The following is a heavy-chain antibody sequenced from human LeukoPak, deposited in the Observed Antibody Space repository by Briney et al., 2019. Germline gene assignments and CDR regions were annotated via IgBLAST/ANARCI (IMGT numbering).Heavy chain of an antibody. CDR3: AKVAKYYYGSETYYFFEH. CDR1: GFTFTTYW. D-gene: IGHD3-10*01. V-gene: IGHV3-7*01. J-gene: IGHJ4*02. CDR2: INQDGTEK. Sequence: GESLRLSCAASGFTFTTYWMSWVRQAPGKGLEWVANINQDGTEKFYVDSVKGRFTISRDNAKNSLYLQMNSLRVEDTAVYYCAKVAKYYYGSETYYFFEHWGQGTPVTASS.